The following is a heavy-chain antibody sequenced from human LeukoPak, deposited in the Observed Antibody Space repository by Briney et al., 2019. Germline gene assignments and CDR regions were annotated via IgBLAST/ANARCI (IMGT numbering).Heavy chain of an antibody. CDR3: ARAEGTTWSYLDY. D-gene: IGHD4-17*01. CDR2: IYSGGST. J-gene: IGHJ4*02. CDR1: GFTVSSNY. Sequence: PGGSLRLSCAASGFTVSSNYMSWVRQAPGKGLEWVSVIYSGGSTYYADSVRGRFTISRDNSKNTLYLQMNSLRAEDTAVYYCARAEGTTWSYLDYWGQRTLVTVSS. V-gene: IGHV3-66*01.